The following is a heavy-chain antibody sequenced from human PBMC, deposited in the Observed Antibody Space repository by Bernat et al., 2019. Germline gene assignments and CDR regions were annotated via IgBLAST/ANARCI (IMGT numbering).Heavy chain of an antibody. J-gene: IGHJ4*02. V-gene: IGHV3-15*01. D-gene: IGHD6-19*01. CDR3: TTLAEPAGYGIGWRPDY. Sequence: EVQVVESGGDLVKPGGSLRLSCEASGFIFNNAWMSWVRQAPGKGLEWVGRIKSKTDGGTTDYAAPVKGRFTISRDDSKNMMFLQMNSLKTEDTAVYYCTTLAEPAGYGIGWRPDYWGQGTLVTVSS. CDR2: IKSKTDGGTT. CDR1: GFIFNNAW.